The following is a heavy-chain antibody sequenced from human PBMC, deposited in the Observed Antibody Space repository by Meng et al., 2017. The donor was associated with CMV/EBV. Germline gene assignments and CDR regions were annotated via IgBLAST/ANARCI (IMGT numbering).Heavy chain of an antibody. CDR3: ARPLTIFVNWFDP. CDR1: GGSISSSSYY. J-gene: IGHJ5*02. D-gene: IGHD3-3*01. Sequence: SETLSLTCTVSGGSISSSSYYWGWIRQPPGKGLEWIGSIYYSGSTYYNPSLKSRVTISVDTSKNQFSLKLSSVTAADTAVYYCARPLTIFVNWFDPWGQGTLVTVSS. CDR2: IYYSGST. V-gene: IGHV4-39*01.